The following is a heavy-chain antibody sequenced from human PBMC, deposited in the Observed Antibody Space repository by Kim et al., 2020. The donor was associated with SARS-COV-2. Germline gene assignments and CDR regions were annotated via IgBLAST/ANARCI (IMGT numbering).Heavy chain of an antibody. CDR1: GYTLTELS. D-gene: IGHD5-12*01. V-gene: IGHV1-24*01. CDR3: ATEIAAWATMGIYYFDN. Sequence: ASVKVSCKVSGYTLTELSMHWVRQAPGKGLEWMGGFDPEDGETIYAQKFQGRVTMTEDTSTDTAYMKLSSLRSEDTAVYYCATEIAAWATMGIYYFDNWGQGTLVTVSS. J-gene: IGHJ4*02. CDR2: FDPEDGET.